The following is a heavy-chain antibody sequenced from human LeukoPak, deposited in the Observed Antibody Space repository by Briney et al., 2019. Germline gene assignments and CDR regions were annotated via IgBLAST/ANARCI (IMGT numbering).Heavy chain of an antibody. D-gene: IGHD2-15*01. CDR3: AKTRYCSGGSCLDFDY. J-gene: IGHJ4*02. Sequence: HTGGSLRLSCAASGFTFSSYAMSWVRQAPGKGLEWVSAISGSGGSTYYADSVKVRFTISRDNSKNTLYLQMNSLRAEDTAVYYCAKTRYCSGGSCLDFDYWGQGTLVTVSS. CDR2: ISGSGGST. CDR1: GFTFSSYA. V-gene: IGHV3-23*01.